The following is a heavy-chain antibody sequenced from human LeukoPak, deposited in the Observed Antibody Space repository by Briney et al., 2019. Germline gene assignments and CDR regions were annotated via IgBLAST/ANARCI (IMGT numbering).Heavy chain of an antibody. V-gene: IGHV4-39*07. CDR3: ARDKRGFDY. J-gene: IGHJ4*02. CDR2: IYHSGST. Sequence: SETLSLTCTVSGGSISSSSYYWGWIRQPPGKGLEWIGSIYHSGSTNYNPSLKSRVTISVDKSKNQFSLKLSSVTAADTAVYYCARDKRGFDYWGQGTLVTVSS. CDR1: GGSISSSSYY.